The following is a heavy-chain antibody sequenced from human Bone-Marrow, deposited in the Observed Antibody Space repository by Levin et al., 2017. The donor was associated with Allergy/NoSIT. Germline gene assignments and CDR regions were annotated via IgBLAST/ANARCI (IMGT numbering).Heavy chain of an antibody. CDR2: ISDSGGRT. CDR3: AKENSGSYSSY. V-gene: IGHV3-23*01. J-gene: IGHJ4*02. D-gene: IGHD1-26*01. Sequence: GGSLRLXXXXXGSPLAGSALSGVAQGQGKGLGWVSAISDSGGRTYYTDSVKGRFTISRDNSKNTLYLQMNSLRAEDTAVYYCAKENSGSYSSYWGQGTLVTVSS. CDR1: GSPLAGSA.